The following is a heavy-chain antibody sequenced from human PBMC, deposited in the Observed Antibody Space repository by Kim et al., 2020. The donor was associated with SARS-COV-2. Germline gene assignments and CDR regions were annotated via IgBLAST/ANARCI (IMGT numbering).Heavy chain of an antibody. CDR2: IWYDGSNK. J-gene: IGHJ4*02. Sequence: GGSLRLSCAASGFTFSSYGMHWVRQAPGKGLEWVAVIWYDGSNKYYADSVKGRFTISRDNSKNTLYLQMNSLRAEDTAVYYCASGQTESPLGYWGQGTLVTVSS. CDR1: GFTFSSYG. CDR3: ASGQTESPLGY. D-gene: IGHD1-26*01. V-gene: IGHV3-33*08.